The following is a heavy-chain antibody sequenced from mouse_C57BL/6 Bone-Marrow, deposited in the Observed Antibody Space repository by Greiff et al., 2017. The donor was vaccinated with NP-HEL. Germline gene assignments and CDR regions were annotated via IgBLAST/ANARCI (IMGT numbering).Heavy chain of an antibody. Sequence: EVMLVESGGGLVKPGGSLKLPCAASGFTFSSYAMSWVRQTPEKRLEWVATISDGGSYTYYPDNVKGRFTISRDNAKNNLYLQMSHLKSEDTAMYYCARDNDDYDGGWYYFDYWGQGTTLTVSS. J-gene: IGHJ2*01. D-gene: IGHD2-4*01. V-gene: IGHV5-4*01. CDR2: ISDGGSYT. CDR1: GFTFSSYA. CDR3: ARDNDDYDGGWYYFDY.